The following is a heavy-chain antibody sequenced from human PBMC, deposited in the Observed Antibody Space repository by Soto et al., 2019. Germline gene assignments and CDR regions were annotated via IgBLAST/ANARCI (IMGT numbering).Heavy chain of an antibody. CDR3: ARDLRGPRGCWFDP. D-gene: IGHD1-26*01. J-gene: IGHJ5*02. V-gene: IGHV3-53*01. Sequence: GGSLRLACAASGFTISNNYMSGVRQAPGKGLEWVSVIYSGGSTYYADSVKGRFTISRDNSKNTLYLQMNSLRAEDTAVYYCARDLRGPRGCWFDPWGQGTLVTVSS. CDR2: IYSGGST. CDR1: GFTISNNY.